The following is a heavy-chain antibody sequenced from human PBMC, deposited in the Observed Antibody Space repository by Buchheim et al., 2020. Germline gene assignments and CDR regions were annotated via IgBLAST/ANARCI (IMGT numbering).Heavy chain of an antibody. Sequence: EVQLVESGGGLVQPGGSLRLSCAASGFTFSSYWMNWVRQAPGKGLEWVATIKQYGSEIYYVDSVKGRFNISRDNAKNSLYLQMNSLRAEDTAVYYCAREGRDYGSGSYWYWGQGTL. D-gene: IGHD3-10*01. CDR1: GFTFSSYW. V-gene: IGHV3-7*01. CDR3: AREGRDYGSGSYWY. J-gene: IGHJ4*02. CDR2: IKQYGSEI.